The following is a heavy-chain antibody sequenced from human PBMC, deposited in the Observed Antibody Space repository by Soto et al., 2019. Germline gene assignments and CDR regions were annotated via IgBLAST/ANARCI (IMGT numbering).Heavy chain of an antibody. J-gene: IGHJ4*02. CDR2: ITYDGSNT. CDR1: GFTFSSYW. V-gene: IGHV3-30*18. D-gene: IGHD2-15*01. CDR3: AKDGAPRYCSRSSCHTAGAY. Sequence: GGSLRLSCAASGFTFSSYWMHWVRQAPGKGLVWVAVITYDGSNTYYADSVKGRFTISRDNSNNMLYLQMDSLRAEDTAVYYCAKDGAPRYCSRSSCHTAGAYWGQGTLVTVSS.